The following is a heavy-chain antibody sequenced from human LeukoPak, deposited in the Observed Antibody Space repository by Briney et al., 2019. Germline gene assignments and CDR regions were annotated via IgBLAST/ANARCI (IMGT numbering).Heavy chain of an antibody. D-gene: IGHD3-3*01. Sequence: GESLKISCKGSGYRFTSYWIGWVRQMPGKGLEWMGIIYPGDSDTRYSPSFQGQVTISADKSISTAYLQWSSLKASDTAMYYCARKKRITIFGVVKDAFDIWGQGTMVTVSS. J-gene: IGHJ3*02. V-gene: IGHV5-51*01. CDR2: IYPGDSDT. CDR1: GYRFTSYW. CDR3: ARKKRITIFGVVKDAFDI.